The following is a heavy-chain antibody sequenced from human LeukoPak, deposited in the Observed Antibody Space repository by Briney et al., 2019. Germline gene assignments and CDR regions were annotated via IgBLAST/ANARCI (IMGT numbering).Heavy chain of an antibody. CDR3: ARQLVVAATPYFDH. Sequence: GESLKISCKGSGYIITTDWIGWVRQTPGKGLEWMGIVYLGDSDTRYSPSFQGQVTISADKSISTAYLQWSSLKASDTAMYYCARQLVVAATPYFDHWGQGTLVTVSS. J-gene: IGHJ4*02. CDR2: VYLGDSDT. D-gene: IGHD2-15*01. CDR1: GYIITTDW. V-gene: IGHV5-51*01.